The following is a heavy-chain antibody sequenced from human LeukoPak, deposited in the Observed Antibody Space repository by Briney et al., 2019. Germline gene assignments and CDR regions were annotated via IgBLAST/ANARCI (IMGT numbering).Heavy chain of an antibody. D-gene: IGHD3-22*01. J-gene: IGHJ4*02. CDR2: IDIDGKYI. CDR3: ASHFFDNNFYYSAH. CDR1: GFTFSSYW. Sequence: GGSLRLSCAASGFTFSSYWMHWVRQAPGKGLVWIARIDIDGKYIDYADSVKGRFTISRDNARNTLFLQMNSLRAEDTAVYFCASHFFDNNFYYSAHWGQGTLVTVSS. V-gene: IGHV3-74*01.